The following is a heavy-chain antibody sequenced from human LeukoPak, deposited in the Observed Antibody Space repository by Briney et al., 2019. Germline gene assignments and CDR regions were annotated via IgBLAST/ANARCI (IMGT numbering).Heavy chain of an antibody. CDR3: ARVPKYSSSWFMYYYYMDV. J-gene: IGHJ6*03. Sequence: SETLSLTCTVSGVSISSGDYYWSWIRQPPGKGLEWIGYTYYSGSTYYNPSLKSRVTISVDTSKNQFSLKLSSVTAADTAVYYCARVPKYSSSWFMYYYYMDVWGKGTTVTVSS. V-gene: IGHV4-30-4*02. CDR1: GVSISSGDYY. D-gene: IGHD6-13*01. CDR2: TYYSGST.